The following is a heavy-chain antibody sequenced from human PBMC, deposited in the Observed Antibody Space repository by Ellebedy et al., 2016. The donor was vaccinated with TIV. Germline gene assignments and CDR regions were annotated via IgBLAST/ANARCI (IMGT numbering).Heavy chain of an antibody. CDR2: ISYDGTNK. CDR3: AKFLGFCSGATCVIDH. J-gene: IGHJ4*02. Sequence: PGGSLRLSCAASGFTFSNYGMHWVRQAPGKGLEWVAVISYDGTNKYYADSVKGRITIPRDNSKNTLYLQMNSLRAEDTAVYYCAKFLGFCSGATCVIDHWGQGTLVTVSS. D-gene: IGHD2-15*01. CDR1: GFTFSNYG. V-gene: IGHV3-30*18.